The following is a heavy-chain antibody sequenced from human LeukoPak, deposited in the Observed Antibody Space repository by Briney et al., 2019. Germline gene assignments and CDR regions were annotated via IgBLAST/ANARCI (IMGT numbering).Heavy chain of an antibody. J-gene: IGHJ4*02. V-gene: IGHV3-30*07. D-gene: IGHD2-15*01. CDR1: GFTFSSYA. CDR2: ISYDGSNK. CDR3: AKTTTGYSSGRYPAWPIDY. Sequence: PGRSLRLSCAASGFTFSSYAMHWVRQAPGKGLEWVAVISYDGSNKYYADSVKGRFTISRDNSKNTVYLQMDSLRAEDTAIYYCAKTTTGYSSGRYPAWPIDYWGQGTLVTVSS.